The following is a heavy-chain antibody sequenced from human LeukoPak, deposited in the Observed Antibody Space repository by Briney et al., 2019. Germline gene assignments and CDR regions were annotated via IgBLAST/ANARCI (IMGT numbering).Heavy chain of an antibody. CDR1: GGTFSSYA. J-gene: IGHJ4*02. CDR3: ARDKDGFLDY. Sequence: ASVKVSCKASGGTFSSYAISWVRQAPGQGLEWMGWISAYNGNTNYAQKLQGRVTMTTDTSTSTAYMELRSLRSDDTAVYYCARDKDGFLDYWGQGTLVTVSS. D-gene: IGHD3-10*01. V-gene: IGHV1-18*01. CDR2: ISAYNGNT.